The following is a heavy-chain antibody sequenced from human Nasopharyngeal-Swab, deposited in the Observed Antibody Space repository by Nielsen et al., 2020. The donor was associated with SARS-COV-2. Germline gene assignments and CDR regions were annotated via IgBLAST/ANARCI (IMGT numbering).Heavy chain of an antibody. V-gene: IGHV3-23*01. J-gene: IGHJ4*02. CDR2: ISGSGGST. CDR3: ANGIAVFDY. D-gene: IGHD6-19*01. Sequence: VRQMPGKGLEWVSAISGSGGSTYYADSVKGRFTISRDNSKNTLYLQTNSLRAEDTAVYYCANGIAVFDYWGQGTLVTVSS.